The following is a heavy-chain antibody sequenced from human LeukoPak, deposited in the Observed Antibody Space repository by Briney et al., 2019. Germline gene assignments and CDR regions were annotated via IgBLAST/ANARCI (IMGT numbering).Heavy chain of an antibody. CDR1: GYTFTGYY. J-gene: IGHJ5*02. Sequence: ASVKVSCTASGYTFTGYYMHWVRQAPGQGLEWMGWINPNSGGTNYAQTFQGRVALTRDTSISTAYMALSRLRSDDTAVYYCARDRGSGYVWNWFDPWGQGTLVTVSS. V-gene: IGHV1-2*02. CDR2: INPNSGGT. CDR3: ARDRGSGYVWNWFDP. D-gene: IGHD5-12*01.